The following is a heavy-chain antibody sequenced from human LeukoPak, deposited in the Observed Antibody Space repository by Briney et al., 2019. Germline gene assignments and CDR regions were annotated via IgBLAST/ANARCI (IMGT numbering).Heavy chain of an antibody. V-gene: IGHV3-7*01. CDR2: INQDGSEK. CDR3: AREALGLDY. Sequence: PGGSLRLSCAASGFTFSSNWMTWVRQAPGKGLEWVANINQDGSEKYYVDSVKGRFTISRDNAKNSLYLQMNSLRAEDTAVYYCAREALGLDYWGQGTLVIVSS. CDR1: GFTFSSNW. J-gene: IGHJ4*02.